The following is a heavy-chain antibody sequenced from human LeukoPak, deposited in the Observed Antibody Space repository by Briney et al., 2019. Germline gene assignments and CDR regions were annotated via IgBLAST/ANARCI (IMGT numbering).Heavy chain of an antibody. Sequence: SQTLSLTCTVSGGSVSSGSYYWSWIRQPAGKGLEWIGRISTSGSTNYNPSLKSRVTISRDTSKNQFSLKLSSVTAADTALYYCASQVGYFDYWGQGTLVTVSS. V-gene: IGHV4-61*02. J-gene: IGHJ4*02. CDR2: ISTSGST. D-gene: IGHD1-26*01. CDR1: GGSVSSGSYY. CDR3: ASQVGYFDY.